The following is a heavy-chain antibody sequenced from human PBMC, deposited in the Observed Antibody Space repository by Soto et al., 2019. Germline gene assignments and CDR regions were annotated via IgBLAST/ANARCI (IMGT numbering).Heavy chain of an antibody. J-gene: IGHJ6*02. D-gene: IGHD3-10*01. CDR3: VRARLWFGESDSSYYYYGMDV. CDR1: GGSISSSSYY. Sequence: SETLSLTCTVSGGSISSSSYYWGWIRQPPGKGLEWIGSIYYSGSTYYNPSLKSRVTISVDTSKNQFSLKLSSVTAADTAVYYCVRARLWFGESDSSYYYYGMDVWGQGTTVTVSS. CDR2: IYYSGST. V-gene: IGHV4-39*07.